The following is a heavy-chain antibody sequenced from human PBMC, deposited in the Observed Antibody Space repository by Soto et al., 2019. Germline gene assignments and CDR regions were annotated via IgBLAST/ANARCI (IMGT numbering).Heavy chain of an antibody. V-gene: IGHV3-23*01. CDR2: ISGSGGST. Sequence: GGSLRLSCAASGFTFSSYAMSWVRQAPGKGLEWVSAISGSGGSTYYADSVKGRFTISRDNSKNTLYLQMNSLRAEDTAVYYCAKEYDILTGSSGEFDYWGQGTLVTVSS. CDR3: AKEYDILTGSSGEFDY. D-gene: IGHD3-9*01. CDR1: GFTFSSYA. J-gene: IGHJ4*02.